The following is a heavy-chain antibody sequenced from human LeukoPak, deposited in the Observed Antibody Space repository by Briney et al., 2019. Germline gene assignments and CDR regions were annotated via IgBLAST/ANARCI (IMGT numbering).Heavy chain of an antibody. D-gene: IGHD2-15*01. CDR2: ISNNGGYT. CDR3: AKQLGYCSDGSCYFPY. CDR1: GFTFSSSA. V-gene: IGHV3-23*01. J-gene: IGHJ4*02. Sequence: PAGGSLRLSCAASGFTFSSSAMSWVRQAPGKRLEWVSAISNNGGYTYYADSVQGRFTISRDNSKSTLCLQMNSLRAEDTAVYYCAKQLGYCSDGSCYFPYWGQGTLVTVSS.